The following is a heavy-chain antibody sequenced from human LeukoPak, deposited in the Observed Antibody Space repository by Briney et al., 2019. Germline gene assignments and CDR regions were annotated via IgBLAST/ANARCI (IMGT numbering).Heavy chain of an antibody. V-gene: IGHV4-59*01. CDR1: GGSINNYY. J-gene: IGHJ4*02. D-gene: IGHD3-22*01. CDR2: IYYSGST. Sequence: SETLSLTCTVSGGSINNYYWSWIRQPPGKGLEWIGSIYYSGSTNCNPSLKSRVTISVDTSKNQFSLKLSSVTAADTAVYYCARVPITPTYYYDSGVEPYYFDYWGQGTLVTVSS. CDR3: ARVPITPTYYYDSGVEPYYFDY.